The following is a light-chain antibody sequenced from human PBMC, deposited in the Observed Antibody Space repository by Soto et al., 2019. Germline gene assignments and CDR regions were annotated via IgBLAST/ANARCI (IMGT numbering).Light chain of an antibody. CDR3: SSYAGTYTGG. CDR2: DVS. V-gene: IGLV2-11*01. CDR1: SSDVGRYSY. Sequence: QSALTQPRSVSGSPGQSVSISCTGTSSDVGRYSYVSWYQQHPGKAPKLMIYDVSERPSGVPDRFSGSKSGNTASLTISGLQAEDEADYYCSSYAGTYTGGFGPGTKVTVL. J-gene: IGLJ1*01.